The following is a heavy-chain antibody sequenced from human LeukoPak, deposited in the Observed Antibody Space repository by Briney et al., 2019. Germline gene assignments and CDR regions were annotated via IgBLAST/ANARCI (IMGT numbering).Heavy chain of an antibody. V-gene: IGHV1-18*04. CDR1: GYTFTIYG. Sequence: ASVTVSFKASGYTFTIYGISWVRQAPGQGLEWMGWISAYNGNTNYAQKLQGRVTMTTDTSTSTAYMELRSLRSDDTAVYYCARDGVVVAADYYYYGMDVRGKGNTVTVSS. CDR2: ISAYNGNT. J-gene: IGHJ6*04. CDR3: ARDGVVVAADYYYYGMDV. D-gene: IGHD2-15*01.